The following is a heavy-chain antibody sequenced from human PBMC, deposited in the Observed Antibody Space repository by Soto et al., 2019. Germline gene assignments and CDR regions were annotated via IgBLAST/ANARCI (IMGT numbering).Heavy chain of an antibody. J-gene: IGHJ4*02. V-gene: IGHV3-7*01. Sequence: GGSLRLSCAASGFTFSSYWMSWVRQAPGKGLEWVANIKQDGSEEYYVDSVKGRFTISRDNAKNSLYLQMNSLRAEDTAVYYCARVPNVDTAMVLFDYWGQGTLVTVSS. CDR3: ARVPNVDTAMVLFDY. D-gene: IGHD5-18*01. CDR2: IKQDGSEE. CDR1: GFTFSSYW.